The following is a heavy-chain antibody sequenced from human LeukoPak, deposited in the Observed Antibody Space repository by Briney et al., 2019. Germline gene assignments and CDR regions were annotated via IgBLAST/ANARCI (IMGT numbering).Heavy chain of an antibody. D-gene: IGHD4-11*01. Sequence: PGGSLRLSCAASGFTFSSYEMSWVRQAPGKGLEGVSYISSSGSTIYYADSVKGRFTISRDNAKNTVYLQMNSLRAEDTAIYYCAKDNSPGWFDPWGQGTLVSVSS. CDR1: GFTFSSYE. CDR2: ISSSGSTI. V-gene: IGHV3-48*03. J-gene: IGHJ5*02. CDR3: AKDNSPGWFDP.